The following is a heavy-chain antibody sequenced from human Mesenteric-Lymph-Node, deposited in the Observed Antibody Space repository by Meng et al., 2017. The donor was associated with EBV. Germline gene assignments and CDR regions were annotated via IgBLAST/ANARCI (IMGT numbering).Heavy chain of an antibody. CDR2: ISRSGSTL. Sequence: SCAATDFTFIDSYMTCPRQAPRQRRVWVSYISRSGSTLYYADSVTCRFTISSDNAKTSLYLQMNSLRAEDTAVYYCARVGGDSAFLDYWGQGPLVTVSS. CDR3: ARVGGDSAFLDY. J-gene: IGHJ4*02. CDR1: DFTFIDSY. V-gene: IGHV3-11*01. D-gene: IGHD4-17*01.